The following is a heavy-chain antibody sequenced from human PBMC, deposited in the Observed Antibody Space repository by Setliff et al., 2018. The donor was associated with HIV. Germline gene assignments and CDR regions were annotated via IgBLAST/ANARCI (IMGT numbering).Heavy chain of an antibody. V-gene: IGHV3-74*01. D-gene: IGHD6-19*01. J-gene: IGHJ4*02. Sequence: PGGSLRLSCAASGFTFDTYWMHWVRQAPGKGLVWVSRVSSDGSSKTYADSVKGRFTISRDNAKNSLYLQMNSLRAEDTAVYYCARDRQQWPKNYFDYWGQGTLVTSPQ. CDR1: GFTFDTYW. CDR2: VSSDGSSK. CDR3: ARDRQQWPKNYFDY.